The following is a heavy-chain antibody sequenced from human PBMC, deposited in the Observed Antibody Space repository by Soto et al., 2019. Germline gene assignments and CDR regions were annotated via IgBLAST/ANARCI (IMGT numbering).Heavy chain of an antibody. V-gene: IGHV4-4*02. CDR1: CASISSINW. D-gene: IGHD5-18*01. J-gene: IGHJ6*02. CDR3: ARDGRLGYSYDAGYGMDV. CDR2: IYHSGST. Sequence: SDTLSLTCAFFCASISSINWGSWVCQAPGKGLEWIGEIYHSGSTNYNPSLKSRVTISVDKSKNQFSLKLSSVTAADTAVYYCARDGRLGYSYDAGYGMDVWGQGTTVT.